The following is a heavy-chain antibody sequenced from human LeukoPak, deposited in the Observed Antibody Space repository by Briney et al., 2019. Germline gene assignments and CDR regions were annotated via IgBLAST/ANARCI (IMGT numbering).Heavy chain of an antibody. CDR3: ASALMVRGARGVDY. V-gene: IGHV3-48*04. CDR2: ISSSSSTI. D-gene: IGHD3-10*01. J-gene: IGHJ4*02. CDR1: GFTFSSYS. Sequence: GGSLRLSCAASGFTFSSYSMNWVRQAPGKGLEWVSYISSSSSTIYYADSVKGRFTISRDNAKNSLYLQMNSLRAEDTAVYYCASALMVRGARGVDYWGQGTLVTVSS.